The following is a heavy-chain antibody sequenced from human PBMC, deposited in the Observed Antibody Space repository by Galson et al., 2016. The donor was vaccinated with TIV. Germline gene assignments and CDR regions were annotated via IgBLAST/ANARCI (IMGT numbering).Heavy chain of an antibody. D-gene: IGHD5-18*01. CDR2: FIPLFGTA. J-gene: IGHJ6*02. CDR3: AKDRNTAMDTYHYYYGMDV. Sequence: SVKVSCKASGGSFSSYVISWVRQAPGQGLEWVGGFIPLFGTANYAQKFQGRVTTTADESTSTLYMEVSSLRSEDTAVYYCAKDRNTAMDTYHYYYGMDVWGQGTTVIVSS. CDR1: GGSFSSYV. V-gene: IGHV1-69*13.